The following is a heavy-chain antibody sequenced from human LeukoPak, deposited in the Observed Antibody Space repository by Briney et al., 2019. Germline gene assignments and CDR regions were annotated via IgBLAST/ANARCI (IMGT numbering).Heavy chain of an antibody. Sequence: PSETLSLTCTVSGGSISSSGYYWGWIRQPPGKGLEWIGSIYSSGSTYYNPSPKSRVTISVDTSKNQFSLKLSSVTAADTAVYYCASPTVRGTHYYYMDVWGKGTTVTVSS. V-gene: IGHV4-39*01. J-gene: IGHJ6*03. CDR2: IYSSGST. D-gene: IGHD3-10*01. CDR1: GGSISSSGYY. CDR3: ASPTVRGTHYYYMDV.